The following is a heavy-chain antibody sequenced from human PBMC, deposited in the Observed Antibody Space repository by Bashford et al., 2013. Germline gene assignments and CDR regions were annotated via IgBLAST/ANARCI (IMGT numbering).Heavy chain of an antibody. D-gene: IGHD6-19*01. CDR3: ARGFKAVAGSVDY. V-gene: IGHV1-8*01. J-gene: IGHJ4*02. Sequence: IHWVRQAPGQGLEWMGWMNPNSGNTGYAQKFQGRVTMTRNTSISTAYMELSSLRSEDTAVYYCARGFKAVAGSVDYWGQGTLVTVSS. CDR2: MNPNSGNT.